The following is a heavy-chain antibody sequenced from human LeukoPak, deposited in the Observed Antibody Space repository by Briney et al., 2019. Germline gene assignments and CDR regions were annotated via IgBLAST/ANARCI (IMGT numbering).Heavy chain of an antibody. V-gene: IGHV3-30*18. CDR1: GFTFSSYA. CDR2: ISYDGSNK. D-gene: IGHD3-16*01. Sequence: GRSLRLSCAASGFTFSSYAMHWVRQAPGKGLEWVAVISYDGSNKYYADSVKGRFTISRDNSKNTLYLQMNSLRAEDTAVYYCAKDLTWGAMATDAFDIWGQGTMVTVSS. CDR3: AKDLTWGAMATDAFDI. J-gene: IGHJ3*02.